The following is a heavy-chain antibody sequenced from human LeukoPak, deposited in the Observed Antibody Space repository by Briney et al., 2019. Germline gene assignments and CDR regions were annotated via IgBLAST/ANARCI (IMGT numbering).Heavy chain of an antibody. CDR2: ISSSSSYI. V-gene: IGHV3-21*01. CDR3: AREGVGATTAYFDY. D-gene: IGHD1-26*01. CDR1: GFTFSSYS. Sequence: GGSLRLSCAASGFTFSSYSMNWVRQAPGKGLEWVSSISSSSSYIYYADSVKGRFTISRDSAKNSLYLQMNSLRAEDTAVYYCAREGVGATTAYFDYWGQGTLVTVSS. J-gene: IGHJ4*02.